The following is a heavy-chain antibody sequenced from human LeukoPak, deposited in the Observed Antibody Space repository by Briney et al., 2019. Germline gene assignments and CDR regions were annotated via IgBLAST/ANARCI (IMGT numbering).Heavy chain of an antibody. CDR1: GGTFSSYA. CDR2: IIPIFGTA. Sequence: ASVKVSCKASGGTFSSYAISWVRQAPGQGLEWMGGIIPIFGTANYAQKFQGRVTMTIDTSTSTAYMELRSLKSDDTAVYYCVRHIKPAGPWDGMDVWGQGTTVIVSS. J-gene: IGHJ6*02. CDR3: VRHIKPAGPWDGMDV. V-gene: IGHV1-69*05. D-gene: IGHD1-26*01.